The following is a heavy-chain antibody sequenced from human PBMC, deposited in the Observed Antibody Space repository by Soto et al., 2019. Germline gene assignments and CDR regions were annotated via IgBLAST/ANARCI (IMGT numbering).Heavy chain of an antibody. CDR1: GYTFSSYW. Sequence: GESLKISCKASGYTFSSYWIAWVRQVPGRGLEWMGIIWPDDSDTRYSPSFQGHVTISADKSISTTFLQWSSLKASDTAIYFCARELDYYDTNGYFDCWGQGTPVTVSS. V-gene: IGHV5-51*01. CDR2: IWPDDSDT. CDR3: ARELDYYDTNGYFDC. J-gene: IGHJ4*02. D-gene: IGHD3-22*01.